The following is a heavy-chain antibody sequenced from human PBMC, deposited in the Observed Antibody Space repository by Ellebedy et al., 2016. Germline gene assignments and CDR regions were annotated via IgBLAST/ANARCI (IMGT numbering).Heavy chain of an antibody. Sequence: GESLKISCAASGFTFSNAWMSWVRQAPGKGLEWVAVISYDGSNKYYADSVKGRFTISRDNSKNTLYLQMNSLRAEDTAVYYCARRTVLGCGGDCYTDEWYFDLWGRGTLVTVSS. V-gene: IGHV3-30-3*01. D-gene: IGHD2-21*02. CDR2: ISYDGSNK. J-gene: IGHJ2*01. CDR1: GFTFSNAW. CDR3: ARRTVLGCGGDCYTDEWYFDL.